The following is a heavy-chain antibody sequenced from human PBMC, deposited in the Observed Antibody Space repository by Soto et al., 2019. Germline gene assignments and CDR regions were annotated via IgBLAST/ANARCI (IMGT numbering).Heavy chain of an antibody. D-gene: IGHD3-22*01. V-gene: IGHV3-53*01. J-gene: IGHJ4*02. CDR1: GFTVSSNY. Sequence: GGSLRLSCAASGFTVSSNYVNWVRQAPGKGLEWVSVIYSGGNTYYADSVKGRFTISRDNSKNTLYLQMNNLRAEDTAVYYCARGLSSGYLILGYWGQGTLVTVSS. CDR2: IYSGGNT. CDR3: ARGLSSGYLILGY.